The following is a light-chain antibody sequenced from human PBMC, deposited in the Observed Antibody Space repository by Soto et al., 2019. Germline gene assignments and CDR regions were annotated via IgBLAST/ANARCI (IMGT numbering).Light chain of an antibody. CDR1: QSINNY. V-gene: IGKV1-39*01. CDR2: AAT. J-gene: IGKJ2*01. Sequence: DIQMTQSPSSLSASLGDRVTITCRASQSINNYFNWYQQEEGKAPKLLIYAATSLQRGVPSRFSGSGSGTEFTLTISSLRPGVFATYYCQPSYNCPHTFGLGTKLEIK. CDR3: QPSYNCPHT.